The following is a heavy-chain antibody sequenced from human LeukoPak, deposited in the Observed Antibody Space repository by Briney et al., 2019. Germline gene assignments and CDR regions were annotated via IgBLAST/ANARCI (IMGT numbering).Heavy chain of an antibody. J-gene: IGHJ4*02. Sequence: GGSLRLSCVASGFTFSSYAMSWVRQAPGKGLEWVSAISGSGGSTYYADSVKGRFTISRDNSKNTLYLQINSLRAEDTAVYYCAIHPYYDSSGYCYDFDYWVQGTLVTVSS. CDR3: AIHPYYDSSGYCYDFDY. CDR1: GFTFSSYA. CDR2: ISGSGGST. D-gene: IGHD3-22*01. V-gene: IGHV3-23*01.